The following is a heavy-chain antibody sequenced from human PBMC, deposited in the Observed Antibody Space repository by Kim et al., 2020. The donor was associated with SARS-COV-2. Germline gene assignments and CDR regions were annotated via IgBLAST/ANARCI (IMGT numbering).Heavy chain of an antibody. V-gene: IGHV3-74*01. CDR2: GSST. Sequence: GSSTNYADSVKGRFTISRDNAKNTLYLQMNSLRAEDTAVYHRARDASGDYWGQGTLVTVSS. CDR3: ARDASGDY. J-gene: IGHJ4*02.